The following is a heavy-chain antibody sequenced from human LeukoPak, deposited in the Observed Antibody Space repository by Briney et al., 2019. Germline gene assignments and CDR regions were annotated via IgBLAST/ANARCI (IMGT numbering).Heavy chain of an antibody. J-gene: IGHJ4*02. CDR1: GGSISSYY. Sequence: PSETLSLTCTVSGGSISSYYWSWIRQPPGKGLERIGYIYYSGSTNYNPSLKSRVTISVDTSKNQFSLKLSSVTAADTAVYYCARGTGLWFGELWGQGTLVTVSS. V-gene: IGHV4-59*01. CDR2: IYYSGST. D-gene: IGHD3-10*01. CDR3: ARGTGLWFGEL.